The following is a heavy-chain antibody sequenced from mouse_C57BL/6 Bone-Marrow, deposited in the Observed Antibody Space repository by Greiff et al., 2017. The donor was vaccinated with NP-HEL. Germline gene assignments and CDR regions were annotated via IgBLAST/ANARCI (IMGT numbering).Heavy chain of an antibody. V-gene: IGHV1-59*01. Sequence: QVQLQQPGAELVRPGTSVKLSCKASGYTFTSYWMHWVKQRPGQGLEWIGVIDPSDSYTNYNQKFKGKATLTVDPSSSTAYMQLSSLTSEDSAVYYCARWDYYGSGGYFDYWGQGTTLTVSS. D-gene: IGHD1-1*01. CDR3: ARWDYYGSGGYFDY. CDR2: IDPSDSYT. CDR1: GYTFTSYW. J-gene: IGHJ2*01.